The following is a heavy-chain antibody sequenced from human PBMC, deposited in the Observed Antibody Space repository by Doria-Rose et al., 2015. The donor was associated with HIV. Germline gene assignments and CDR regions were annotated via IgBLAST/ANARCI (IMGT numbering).Heavy chain of an antibody. Sequence: QVQLQESGPGLVRPSQTLSLTCTVSGDSISSGDSFWSWIRQPPGKGPEWIGYISSSGTTYYYPSLRGRLTISHAASKNQFSLILNSLTAADTAVYYCARARNYGFPHFFDFWGQGTLVTVSS. J-gene: IGHJ4*02. CDR3: ARARNYGFPHFFDF. V-gene: IGHV4-30-4*01. CDR1: GDSISSGDSF. CDR2: ISSSGTT. D-gene: IGHD3-10*01.